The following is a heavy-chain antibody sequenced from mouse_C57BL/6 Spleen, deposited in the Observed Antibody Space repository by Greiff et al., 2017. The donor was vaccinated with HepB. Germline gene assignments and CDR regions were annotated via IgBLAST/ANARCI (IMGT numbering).Heavy chain of an antibody. V-gene: IGHV5-6*01. D-gene: IGHD1-1*01. CDR1: GFTFSSYG. CDR2: ISSGGSYT. J-gene: IGHJ2*01. Sequence: EVMLVESGGDLVKPGGSLKLSCAASGFTFSSYGMSWVRQTPDKRLEWVATISSGGSYTYYPDSVKGRFTISRDNAKNTLYLQMSSLKSENTAMYYGARHEYGSSYFDDWGQGTTLTVSS. CDR3: ARHEYGSSYFDD.